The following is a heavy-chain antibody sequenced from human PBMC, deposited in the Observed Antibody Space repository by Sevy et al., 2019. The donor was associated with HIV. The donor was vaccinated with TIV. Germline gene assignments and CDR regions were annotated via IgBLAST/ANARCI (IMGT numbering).Heavy chain of an antibody. D-gene: IGHD3-10*01. J-gene: IGHJ4*02. Sequence: GGCLRLSCGVSGFTFSSYAMTWVRQPPGKGLEWVSIISGSGATTSYADSVKGRFTISRDNSKNALYLQMNSLRAEDTPVYYCATLRSALLKPPYYFDYWGQGTEVTVSS. CDR2: ISGSGATT. CDR1: GFTFSSYA. V-gene: IGHV3-23*01. CDR3: ATLRSALLKPPYYFDY.